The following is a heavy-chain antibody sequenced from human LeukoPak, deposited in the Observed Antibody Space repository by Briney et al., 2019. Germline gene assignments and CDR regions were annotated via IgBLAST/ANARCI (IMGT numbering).Heavy chain of an antibody. CDR2: ISYDGSNK. CDR3: ARLSVAAIDY. Sequence: GGSLRLSCAASAFTFSTYAMHWVRKAPGKGLEWVAVISYDGSNKYYADSVKGQFTISRDNSKNTLYLQMNSLRAEDTAVYYCARLSVAAIDYWGQGTLVTVSS. V-gene: IGHV3-30*04. J-gene: IGHJ4*02. CDR1: AFTFSTYA. D-gene: IGHD2-15*01.